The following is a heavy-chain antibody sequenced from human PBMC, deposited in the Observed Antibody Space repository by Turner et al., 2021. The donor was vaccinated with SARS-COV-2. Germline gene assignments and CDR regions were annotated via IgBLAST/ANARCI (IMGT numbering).Heavy chain of an antibody. J-gene: IGHJ4*02. CDR3: ARAVAAEWHLDY. CDR1: GFTFSSYG. D-gene: IGHD6-19*01. V-gene: IGHV3-33*01. Sequence: QVQLVESGGGVVQPGRSLRLSCAASGFTFSSYGMHWVRQAPGKGLEWVAVIWYDGSNKYYADSVKGRFTISRDNSKNTLYLQMNSLRAEDTAVYYCARAVAAEWHLDYWGQGTLVTVSS. CDR2: IWYDGSNK.